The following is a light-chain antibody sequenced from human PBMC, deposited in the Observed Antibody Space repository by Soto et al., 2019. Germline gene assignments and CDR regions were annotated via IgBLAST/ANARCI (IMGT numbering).Light chain of an antibody. J-gene: IGKJ1*01. CDR2: GAS. CDR3: QQYNNWPMWT. V-gene: IGKV3-15*01. Sequence: EIVMTQSAATRSVSPGERATLSCRASQSITRNLAWYQQSPGQAPRLLIYGASTRATGIPARFSGSGSGTEFTLTINSLQSEDLAVYYCQQYNNWPMWTFGQGTKVDIK. CDR1: QSITRN.